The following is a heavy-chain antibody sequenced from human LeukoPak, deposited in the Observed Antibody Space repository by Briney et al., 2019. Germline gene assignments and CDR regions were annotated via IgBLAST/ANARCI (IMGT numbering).Heavy chain of an antibody. CDR1: RFTYLTYS. J-gene: IGHJ4*02. V-gene: IGHV3-23*01. D-gene: IGHD2-8*01. CDR2: IPGSGFDT. CDR3: ARGGRVYQTDD. Sequence: PGRSLRLSCAASRFTYLTYSTTWVSQAPRKGREWVATIPGSGFDTYYTDFVEGRLTISRHTSENTLYLQMNSQRVEETAVYYCARGGRVYQTDDWGQGTLVSVSS.